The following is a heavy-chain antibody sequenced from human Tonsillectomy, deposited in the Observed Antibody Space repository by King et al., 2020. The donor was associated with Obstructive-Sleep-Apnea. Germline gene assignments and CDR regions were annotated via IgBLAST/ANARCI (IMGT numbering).Heavy chain of an antibody. CDR1: GGSISTGDYY. D-gene: IGHD3-9*01. CDR2: IYHNGST. V-gene: IGHV4-30-4*01. Sequence: LQLQESGPGLVKPSQTLSLTCTVSGGSISTGDYYWSWIRQPPEKGLEWIGYIYHNGSTYYNPSLKSRVTISVDRSKNQFSLKLSSVTAADTAVYYCVRDLGYDIWTGYSDYGGQGTLAT. J-gene: IGHJ4*02. CDR3: VRDLGYDIWTGYSDY.